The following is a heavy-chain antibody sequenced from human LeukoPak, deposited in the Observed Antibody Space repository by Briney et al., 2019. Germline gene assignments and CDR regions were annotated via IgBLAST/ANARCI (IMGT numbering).Heavy chain of an antibody. D-gene: IGHD3-3*01. CDR2: ISGTGVTT. CDR1: GFTFGHYG. V-gene: IGHV3-23*01. Sequence: PGGSLRLSCAASGFTFGHYGMSWVRQTPDKGLQWVSSISGTGVTTHYADSVKGRFTVSKDHPKSTLFLQMNSLRAEDTAVYYCAKDSMPPDDDAWSGYSFPAYDHWGQGILVTVSS. J-gene: IGHJ4*02. CDR3: AKDSMPPDDDAWSGYSFPAYDH.